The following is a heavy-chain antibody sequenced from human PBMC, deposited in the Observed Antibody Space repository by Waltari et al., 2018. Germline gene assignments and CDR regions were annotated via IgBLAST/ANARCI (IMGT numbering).Heavy chain of an antibody. V-gene: IGHV3-48*03. D-gene: IGHD1-7*01. CDR3: ARGAGSNYWAMDV. Sequence: EAQLVESGGGFVQPGGPLRLSCSAPQFTFSNHEINWVRQAPGKGLEWVSVISTSGGTVDYADSVKGRFTTTRDNARSSAYLQIDSVRDEDTAVYYCARGAGSNYWAMDVWGPGTTVTVSS. J-gene: IGHJ6*02. CDR2: ISTSGGTV. CDR1: QFTFSNHE.